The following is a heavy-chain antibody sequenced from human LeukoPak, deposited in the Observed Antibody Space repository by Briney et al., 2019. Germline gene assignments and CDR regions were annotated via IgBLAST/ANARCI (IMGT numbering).Heavy chain of an antibody. CDR3: AKGGAPDGYSSSWANYYGMDV. CDR2: ISWNSGSI. D-gene: IGHD6-13*01. CDR1: GFTFDDYD. J-gene: IGHJ6*02. V-gene: IGHV3-9*01. Sequence: SLSLSRAAPGFTFDDYDMHWVRQAPGKGLEWVSGISWNSGSIGYADSVKGRFTISRDNAKHSLYLQMNSLRAEDTALYYCAKGGAPDGYSSSWANYYGMDVWGQGTTVTVSS.